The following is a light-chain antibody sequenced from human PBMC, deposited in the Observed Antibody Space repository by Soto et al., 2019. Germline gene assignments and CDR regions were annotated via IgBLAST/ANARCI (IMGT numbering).Light chain of an antibody. CDR1: SSDVGGYKY. CDR2: EVR. Sequence: QSALTQPASVSGSPGQSITISCTGTSSDVGGYKYVSWYQQHPGKAPKLMIYEVRNRPSGVSNRFSGSKSGNTASLTISGLQAEDEADYYCSSYTSSTVYVFGPGTKLTVL. J-gene: IGLJ1*01. CDR3: SSYTSSTVYV. V-gene: IGLV2-14*01.